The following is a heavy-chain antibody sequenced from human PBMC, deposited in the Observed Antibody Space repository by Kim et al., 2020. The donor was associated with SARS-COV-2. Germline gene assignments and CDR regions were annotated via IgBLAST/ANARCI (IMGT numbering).Heavy chain of an antibody. J-gene: IGHJ3*02. CDR3: ARGRAVAGRGDAFDI. Sequence: SQTLSLTCAISGDSVSSNSAAWNWIRQSPSRGLEWLGRTFYRSKWYNDYALSVKSRITINPDTSKNQFSLQLNSVTPEDTAVYYCARGRAVAGRGDAFDIWGQGTMVTVSS. D-gene: IGHD6-19*01. CDR2: TFYRSKWYN. CDR1: GDSVSSNSAA. V-gene: IGHV6-1*01.